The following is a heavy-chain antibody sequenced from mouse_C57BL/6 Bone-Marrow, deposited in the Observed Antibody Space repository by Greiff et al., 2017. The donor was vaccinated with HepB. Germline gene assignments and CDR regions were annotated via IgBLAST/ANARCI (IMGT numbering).Heavy chain of an antibody. V-gene: IGHV2-6*03. J-gene: IGHJ2*01. Sequence: VKLVESGPGLVAPSQSLSITCTVSGFSLTSYGVHWVRQPPGKGLEWLVVIWSDGSTTYNSALKSRLSISKDNSKSQVILKMNSLQTDDTAMYYCARRRAYYSYSFDYWGQGTTLTVSS. CDR1: GFSLTSYG. CDR2: IWSDGST. CDR3: ARRRAYYSYSFDY. D-gene: IGHD2-12*01.